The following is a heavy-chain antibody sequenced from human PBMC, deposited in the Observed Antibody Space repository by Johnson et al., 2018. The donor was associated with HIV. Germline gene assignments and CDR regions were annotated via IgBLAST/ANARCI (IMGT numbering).Heavy chain of an antibody. J-gene: IGHJ3*02. CDR1: GFTFDDYG. Sequence: QVQLVESGGGLVQPGGSLRLSCAASGFTFDDYGMHWVRQAPGKGLEWVAFIRYDGSNKYYADSVKGRFTISRDNSKNTRYLQMNSLRAEDTAVYYCARGRRIQLWLLADAFDIWGQGTMVTVSS. D-gene: IGHD5-18*01. CDR3: ARGRRIQLWLLADAFDI. CDR2: IRYDGSNK. V-gene: IGHV3-30*02.